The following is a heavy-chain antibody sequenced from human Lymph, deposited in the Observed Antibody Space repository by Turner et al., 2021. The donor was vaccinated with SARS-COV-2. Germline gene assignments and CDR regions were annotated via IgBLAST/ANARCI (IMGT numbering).Heavy chain of an antibody. Sequence: EVQLLESGGGLVQPGGSLRLSCAASGFTFSSYAMSWVRQAPGKGLEWVSGISGSGGTTHYADSVKGRFTISRDNSKNTLYLQMNSLRAEDTAVYYCAKDRFTLSSGWEDYWGQGTLVTDSS. J-gene: IGHJ4*02. D-gene: IGHD6-19*01. CDR3: AKDRFTLSSGWEDY. CDR2: ISGSGGTT. V-gene: IGHV3-23*01. CDR1: GFTFSSYA.